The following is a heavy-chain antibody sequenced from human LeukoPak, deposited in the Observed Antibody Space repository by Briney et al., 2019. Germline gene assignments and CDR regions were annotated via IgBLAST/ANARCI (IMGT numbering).Heavy chain of an antibody. J-gene: IGHJ4*02. CDR2: IKQDGSEK. D-gene: IGHD5-12*01. CDR1: GFTFSSYW. Sequence: GGSLRLSCAASGFTFSSYWMSWVRQAPGKGLEWVANIKQDGSEKYYVDSVKGRFTISRDNAKNSLYLQMNSLRAEDTAVYYCARALRFGYSGYDFHYWGQGTLVTVSS. CDR3: ARALRFGYSGYDFHY. V-gene: IGHV3-7*01.